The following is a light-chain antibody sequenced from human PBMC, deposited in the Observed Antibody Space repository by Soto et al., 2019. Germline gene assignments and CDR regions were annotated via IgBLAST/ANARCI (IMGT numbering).Light chain of an antibody. J-gene: IGKJ5*01. Sequence: ELVLTQFPGTLSLSPGERATLSCRASQSVGSNYLAWYQQRPGQPPNLLIFGASHRAPDIPDRVSGSGSGTDCTLTISRLEPEDFAVYSCHQYGRSPRTFGQGTRLEIK. CDR2: GAS. V-gene: IGKV3-20*01. CDR3: HQYGRSPRT. CDR1: QSVGSNY.